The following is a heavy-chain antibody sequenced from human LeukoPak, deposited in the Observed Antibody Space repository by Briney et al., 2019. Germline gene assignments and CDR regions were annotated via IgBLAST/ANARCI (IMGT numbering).Heavy chain of an antibody. Sequence: GGSLRLSCAASGFTFSSYGMHWVRQAPGKGLEWVAFIRYDGSSKYYADSVKGRFTISRDNSKNTLYLQMNSLRAEDTAVYYCAQNYCSSTSCYFYYMDVWGKGTTVTVSS. V-gene: IGHV3-30*02. D-gene: IGHD2-2*01. CDR3: AQNYCSSTSCYFYYMDV. CDR2: IRYDGSSK. J-gene: IGHJ6*03. CDR1: GFTFSSYG.